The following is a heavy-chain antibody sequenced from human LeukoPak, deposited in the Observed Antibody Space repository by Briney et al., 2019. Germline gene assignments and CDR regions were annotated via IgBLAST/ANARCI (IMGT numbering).Heavy chain of an antibody. CDR3: ARGGFCGGDACLSSYGLDV. Sequence: SGTLSLTCPVSGGSDTPSYWNWIRQPPGKGLEWIGFFGHSGAPYSPTLESRVSISVDTSKGQCSLSLRSVTAADTAVYFCARGGFCGGDACLSSYGLDVWGEGTTVTVSS. V-gene: IGHV4-59*02. CDR1: GGSDTPSY. CDR2: FGHSGA. D-gene: IGHD2-21*01. J-gene: IGHJ6*04.